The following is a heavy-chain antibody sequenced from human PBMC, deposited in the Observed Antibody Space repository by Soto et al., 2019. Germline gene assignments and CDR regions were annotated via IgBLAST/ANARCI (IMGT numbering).Heavy chain of an antibody. CDR1: GGSISSSNW. CDR3: ARAWPSVDSYGSGVMDV. V-gene: IGHV4-4*02. J-gene: IGHJ6*02. Sequence: QVQLQESGPGLVKPSGTLSVTCAVSGGSISSSNWWNWVRQPPGKGLEWIGEIYHSGSTNYNPSLRSRVTIALDKSKTQFSLRVKSVTAADTAEYYCARAWPSVDSYGSGVMDVWGQGTTVTVSS. D-gene: IGHD5-18*01. CDR2: IYHSGST.